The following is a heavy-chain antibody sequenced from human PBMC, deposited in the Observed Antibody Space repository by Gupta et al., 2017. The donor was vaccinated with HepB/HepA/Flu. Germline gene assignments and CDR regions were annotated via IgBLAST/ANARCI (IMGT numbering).Heavy chain of an antibody. D-gene: IGHD2-8*01. CDR3: AGECMFMSPNAAIDI. Sequence: VRLVESGGGLVQPGGSLSVSCEASGFTLSNYEMNWVRQAPGKGLEWIAYINTRGSTRDVVSVNGRFTMSRDNARNSLYLKMNNLRAEDTAVYYGAGECMFMSPNAAIDIWGQGTMVTVSS. J-gene: IGHJ3*02. CDR2: INTRGSTR. CDR1: GFTLSNYE. V-gene: IGHV3-48*03.